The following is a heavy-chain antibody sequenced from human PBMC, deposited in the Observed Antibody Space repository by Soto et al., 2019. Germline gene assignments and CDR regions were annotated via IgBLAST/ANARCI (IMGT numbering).Heavy chain of an antibody. J-gene: IGHJ6*03. Sequence: APGKGLEWVSTISGSGGSTYYADSVKGRFTISRDNSKNTLYLQVNSLRAEDTAVYYCAKGITVTTLGYYYYYMDVWGKGTTVTVSS. D-gene: IGHD4-17*01. CDR2: ISGSGGST. V-gene: IGHV3-23*01. CDR3: AKGITVTTLGYYYYYMDV.